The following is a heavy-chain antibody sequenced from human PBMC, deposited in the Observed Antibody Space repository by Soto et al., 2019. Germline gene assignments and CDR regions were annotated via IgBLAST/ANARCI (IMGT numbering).Heavy chain of an antibody. CDR1: GFTLSSYA. D-gene: IGHD3-3*01. J-gene: IGHJ6*02. Sequence: PGGSLRLSCAASGFTLSSYAIHWVRQAPGKGLEWVAVIWYDGSNKYYADSVKGRFTISRDNSKNTLYLQMNSLRAEDTAVYYCARDAAQYDFWSAYYYYGMDVWGQGTTVTVSS. CDR2: IWYDGSNK. V-gene: IGHV3-33*08. CDR3: ARDAAQYDFWSAYYYYGMDV.